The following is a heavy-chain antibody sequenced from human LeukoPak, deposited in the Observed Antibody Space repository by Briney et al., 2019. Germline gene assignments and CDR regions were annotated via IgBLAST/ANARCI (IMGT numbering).Heavy chain of an antibody. Sequence: GGSLRLSCAASGFTFSSYWMSWIRQAPGKGLEWVANIKQDGSEQYYVDSVKGRFTISRDNAKNSIFLQMNSLSAEDTAVYCCARIGGSGWYVDYWGQGTLVTVSS. D-gene: IGHD6-19*01. V-gene: IGHV3-7*01. J-gene: IGHJ4*02. CDR3: ARIGGSGWYVDY. CDR1: GFTFSSYW. CDR2: IKQDGSEQ.